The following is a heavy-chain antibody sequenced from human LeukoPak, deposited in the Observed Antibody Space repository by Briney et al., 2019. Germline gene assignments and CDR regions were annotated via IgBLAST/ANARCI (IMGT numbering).Heavy chain of an antibody. D-gene: IGHD5-18*01. CDR3: ARGGNSYGYPYNWFDP. J-gene: IGHJ5*02. CDR1: GYTFTSYG. Sequence: ASVKVSCKASGYTFTSYGISWVRQAPGQGLEWMGWISAYNGNTNYAQKLQGRVTMTTDTSTSTAYMELRSLRSDDTAVYYCARGGNSYGYPYNWFDPWGQGALVTVSS. V-gene: IGHV1-18*01. CDR2: ISAYNGNT.